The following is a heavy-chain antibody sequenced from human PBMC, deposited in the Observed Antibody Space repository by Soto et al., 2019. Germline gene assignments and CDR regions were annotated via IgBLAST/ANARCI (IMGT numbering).Heavy chain of an antibody. CDR2: IWYDGSNK. CDR1: GFTFSSYG. Sequence: GGSLRLSCAASGFTFSSYGMHWVRQAPGKGLEWVAVIWYDGSNKYYADSVKGRFTISRDNSKNTLYLQMNSLRAEDTAVYYCARAKVCRVVTSSYMDVSGNGTAVTVSS. CDR3: ARAKVCRVVTSSYMDV. V-gene: IGHV3-33*01. J-gene: IGHJ6*03. D-gene: IGHD3-3*01.